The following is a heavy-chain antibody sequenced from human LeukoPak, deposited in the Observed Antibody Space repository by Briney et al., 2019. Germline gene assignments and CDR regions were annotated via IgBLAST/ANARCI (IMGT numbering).Heavy chain of an antibody. J-gene: IGHJ5*02. Sequence: SVKVSCKASGGTFSRYVISWVRPAPGQGLGWMGGIMPIFGTANYAQKFQGRVTITTDESTSTAYMELSSLRSEDTAVYYCARAGRHCSSTSCFNWFDPWGQGTLVTVSS. CDR3: ARAGRHCSSTSCFNWFDP. CDR2: IMPIFGTA. V-gene: IGHV1-69*05. CDR1: GGTFSRYV. D-gene: IGHD2-2*01.